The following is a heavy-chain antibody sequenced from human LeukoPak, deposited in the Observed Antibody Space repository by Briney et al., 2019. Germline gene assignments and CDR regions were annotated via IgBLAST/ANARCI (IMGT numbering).Heavy chain of an antibody. CDR3: TRGLSGLGEKE. J-gene: IGHJ4*02. V-gene: IGHV3-74*01. CDR1: GYTFSRSW. D-gene: IGHD3-16*01. CDR2: LNTDGTIT. Sequence: PGGSLRLSCAGSGYTFSRSWMNWVRQAPGRGLVWVSRLNTDGTITYYADSVEGRFTISRDNAKNTLYLQMNSLRVEDTAVYYCTRGLSGLGEKEWGQGTLVTVSS.